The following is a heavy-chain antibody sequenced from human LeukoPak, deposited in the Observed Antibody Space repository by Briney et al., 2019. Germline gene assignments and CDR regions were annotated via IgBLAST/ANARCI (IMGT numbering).Heavy chain of an antibody. CDR1: GFTFSSYA. Sequence: GGPLRLSCAASGFTFSSYAMSWVRQAPGKGLEWVSAISGSGGSTYYADSVKGRFTISRDNSKNTLYLQMNSLRAEDTAVYYCAKVGDCTSCYSSWFDPWGQGTLVTVSS. V-gene: IGHV3-23*01. CDR2: ISGSGGST. CDR3: AKVGDCTSCYSSWFDP. J-gene: IGHJ5*02. D-gene: IGHD2-2*01.